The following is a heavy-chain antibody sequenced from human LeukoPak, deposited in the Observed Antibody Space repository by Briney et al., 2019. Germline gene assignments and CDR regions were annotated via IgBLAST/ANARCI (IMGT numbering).Heavy chain of an antibody. Sequence: PGGSLRLSCAASGFTFSSYAMSWVRQAPGKGLEWVSAISGSGGSTYYADSVKGRFTISRDNSKNTLYLQMNSLRAEDTAVYYCAKDLSGVYYDSSGYYYDEDYWGQGTLVTVSS. J-gene: IGHJ4*02. V-gene: IGHV3-23*01. CDR2: ISGSGGST. D-gene: IGHD3-22*01. CDR3: AKDLSGVYYDSSGYYYDEDY. CDR1: GFTFSSYA.